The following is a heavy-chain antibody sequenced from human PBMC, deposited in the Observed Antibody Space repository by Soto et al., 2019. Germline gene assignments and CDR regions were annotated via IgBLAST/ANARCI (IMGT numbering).Heavy chain of an antibody. CDR3: ARSGEYSSSSYYYYGMDV. J-gene: IGHJ6*02. CDR2: ISYDGSNK. V-gene: IGHV3-30-3*01. Sequence: QVQLVESGGGVVQPGRSLRLSCAASGFTFSSYAMHWVRQAPGTGLEWVAVISYDGSNKYYADSVKGRFTISRDNSKNTLYLQMNSLRAEDTAVYYCARSGEYSSSSYYYYGMDVWGQGTTVTVSS. CDR1: GFTFSSYA. D-gene: IGHD6-6*01.